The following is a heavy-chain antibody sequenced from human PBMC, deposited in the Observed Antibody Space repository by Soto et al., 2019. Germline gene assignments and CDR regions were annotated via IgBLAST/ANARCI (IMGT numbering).Heavy chain of an antibody. CDR1: GFSLSTSGVG. CDR2: IYWDDDK. D-gene: IGHD6-19*01. J-gene: IGHJ5*02. V-gene: IGHV2-5*02. Sequence: QITLKESGPTLVKPTQTLTLTCTFSGFSLSTSGVGVVWIRQPPGKALEWLGIIYWDDDKRYRPSLKSRLTTTXDXFKNQVVLTMTNMDPVDTGTYYCAHNLVAGTSWFDPWGQGTLVTVSS. CDR3: AHNLVAGTSWFDP.